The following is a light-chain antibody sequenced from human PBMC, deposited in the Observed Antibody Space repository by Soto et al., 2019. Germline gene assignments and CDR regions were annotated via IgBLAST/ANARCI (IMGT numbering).Light chain of an antibody. CDR3: SSYAGGNNWV. V-gene: IGLV2-8*01. CDR1: SSDVGGYNY. Sequence: QSVLTQPASVSGSPGQSITISCTGTSSDVGGYNYVSWYQQQSGKAPKLMIHEVSNRPSGVPDRFSGSKSGNTASLTVSGLQAEDEADYYCSSYAGGNNWVFGGGTKLTVL. J-gene: IGLJ3*02. CDR2: EVS.